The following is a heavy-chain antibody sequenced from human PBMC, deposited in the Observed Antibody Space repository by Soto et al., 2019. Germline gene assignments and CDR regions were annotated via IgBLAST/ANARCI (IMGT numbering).Heavy chain of an antibody. CDR2: INPSGGST. D-gene: IGHD1-26*01. Sequence: QVQLVQSGAEVKKPGASVKVSCKASGYTFTSYYMHWVRQAPGQGLEWMGIINPSGGSTSYAQKFKGRVTKTRDTSTSTVYMELRSLRSEDTAVYYCARDWEVRIGTEDSWGQGTLVTISS. V-gene: IGHV1-46*01. CDR1: GYTFTSYY. CDR3: ARDWEVRIGTEDS. J-gene: IGHJ4*02.